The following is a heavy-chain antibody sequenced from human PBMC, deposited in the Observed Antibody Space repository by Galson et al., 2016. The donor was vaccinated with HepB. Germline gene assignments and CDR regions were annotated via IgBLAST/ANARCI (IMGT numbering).Heavy chain of an antibody. CDR1: GGTFSSYA. D-gene: IGHD2-21*01. V-gene: IGHV1-69*13. J-gene: IGHJ4*02. CDR3: ARSTNLVNPYFDY. Sequence: SVKVSCKASGGTFSSYAISWVRQAPGQGLEWMGGIIPIFGTANYAQKFQGRVTITADESTSTAYMELSSLRSEDTAVYYCARSTNLVNPYFDYWGQGTLVTVSS. CDR2: IIPIFGTA.